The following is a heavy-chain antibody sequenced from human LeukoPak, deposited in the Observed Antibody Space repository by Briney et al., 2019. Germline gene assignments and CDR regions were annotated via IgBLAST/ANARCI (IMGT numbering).Heavy chain of an antibody. CDR1: GFTLSSYV. J-gene: IGHJ4*02. CDR3: AREGTGRAPDY. Sequence: PGGSLRLSCAASGFTLSSYVMHWVRQAPGKGLEWVAVISYDGSNKYYADSVKGRFTISRDNSKNTLYLQMNSLRTEDTAVYYCAREGTGRAPDYWGQGTLVTVSS. V-gene: IGHV3-30-3*01. CDR2: ISYDGSNK. D-gene: IGHD1-14*01.